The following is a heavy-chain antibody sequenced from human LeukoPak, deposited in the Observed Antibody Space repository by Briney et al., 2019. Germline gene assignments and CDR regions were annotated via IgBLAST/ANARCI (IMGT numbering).Heavy chain of an antibody. CDR3: ARDLVGRGDPLLDV. D-gene: IGHD4-17*01. CDR1: GFTFSNSA. J-gene: IGHJ6*04. Sequence: PGGSLRLSCAASGFTFSNSAMSWVRQAPGKGLEWVSTLSGSGITTYYADSVKGRFTISRDNSKNTLYLQMNSLRSDDTAVYYCARDLVGRGDPLLDVWGKGTTVTVSS. V-gene: IGHV3-23*01. CDR2: LSGSGITT.